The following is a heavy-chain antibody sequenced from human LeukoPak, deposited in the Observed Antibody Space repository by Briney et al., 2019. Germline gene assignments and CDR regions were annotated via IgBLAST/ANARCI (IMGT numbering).Heavy chain of an antibody. D-gene: IGHD6-25*01. CDR3: ARGDSMAAAASKTIYYYQHGMDV. J-gene: IGHJ6*02. CDR2: IIPIFGTV. Sequence: GASVKVSCKASGYTFTGYGISWVRQAPGQGLEWMGGIIPIFGTVNYPQKFQGRVTITADESTITAYMELSSLRSEDTAVYYCARGDSMAAAASKTIYYYQHGMDVWGQGTTVTVSS. V-gene: IGHV1-69*13. CDR1: GYTFTGYG.